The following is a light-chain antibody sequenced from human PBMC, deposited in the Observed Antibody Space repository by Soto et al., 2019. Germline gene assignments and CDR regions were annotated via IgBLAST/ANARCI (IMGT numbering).Light chain of an antibody. Sequence: EIVLTQSPATLSVSPWERATLSCTASHYVYSNVAWFQQRPGQAPRLLIYRASTRATGTPARFSGSGSGTEFTLTITSLQSEDFALYYCQQYHNLWTFGQGTKVDIK. J-gene: IGKJ1*01. CDR1: HYVYSN. CDR2: RAS. V-gene: IGKV3-15*01. CDR3: QQYHNLWT.